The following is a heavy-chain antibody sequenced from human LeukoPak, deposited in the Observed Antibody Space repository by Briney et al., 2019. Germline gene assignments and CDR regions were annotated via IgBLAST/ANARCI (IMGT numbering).Heavy chain of an antibody. CDR3: ASGYSGYGRGDFDY. CDR2: IYHSGST. V-gene: IGHV4-30-2*01. Sequence: SGTLSLTCAVSGGSISSGGYSWSWIRQPPGKGLEWIGYIYHSGSTYYNPSLKSRVTISVDRSKNQFSLKLSSVTAADTAVYYCASGYSGYGRGDFDYWGQGTLVTVSS. CDR1: GGSISSGGYS. D-gene: IGHD5-12*01. J-gene: IGHJ4*02.